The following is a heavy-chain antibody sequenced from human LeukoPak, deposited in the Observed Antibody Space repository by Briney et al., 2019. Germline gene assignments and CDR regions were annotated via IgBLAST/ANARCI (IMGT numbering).Heavy chain of an antibody. CDR2: INHSGST. CDR3: ARDSDIFGSNAFDI. J-gene: IGHJ3*02. V-gene: IGHV4-34*01. Sequence: PSETLSLTCAVYGGSFSGYYWSWIRQPPGKGLEWIGEINHSGSTNYNPSLKSRVTISVDTSKNQFSLKLSSVTAADTAVYYCARDSDIFGSNAFDIWGQGTMVTVSS. D-gene: IGHD3-9*01. CDR1: GGSFSGYY.